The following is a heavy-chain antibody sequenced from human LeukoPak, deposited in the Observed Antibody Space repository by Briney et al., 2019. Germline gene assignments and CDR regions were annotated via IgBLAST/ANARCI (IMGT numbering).Heavy chain of an antibody. J-gene: IGHJ4*02. CDR2: INGDGRMT. V-gene: IGHV3-74*01. Sequence: GGSLRLSCAASGFTFSNYWMHWVRQVPGKGLVWVSRINGDGRMTRYADSVKGRFTISRDNAKNTVYLQMNSLRAEDTAVYYCAKDWSVDTAMGSDYWGQGTLVTVSS. CDR1: GFTFSNYW. D-gene: IGHD5-18*01. CDR3: AKDWSVDTAMGSDY.